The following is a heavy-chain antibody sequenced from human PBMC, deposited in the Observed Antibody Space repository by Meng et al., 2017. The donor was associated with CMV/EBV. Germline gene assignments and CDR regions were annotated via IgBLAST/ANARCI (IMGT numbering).Heavy chain of an antibody. CDR3: ARANPATHDYYGMDV. CDR1: GYTFTIYG. CDR2: ISAYNGNT. Sequence: ASVKVSCKASGYTFTIYGISWVRQAPGQGLEWMGWISAYNGNTNYAQKLQGRVTMTTDTSTSTAYMELRSLRSDDTAVYYCARANPATHDYYGMDVWGQGTTVTVSS. V-gene: IGHV1-18*01. J-gene: IGHJ6*02.